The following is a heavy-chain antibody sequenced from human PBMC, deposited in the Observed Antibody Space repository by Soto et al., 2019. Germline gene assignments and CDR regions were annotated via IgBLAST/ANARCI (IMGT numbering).Heavy chain of an antibody. CDR1: GYTFTSYG. V-gene: IGHV1-3*01. D-gene: IGHD6-13*01. CDR2: INAANGDT. J-gene: IGHJ5*02. Sequence: ASVKVSCKASGYTFTSYGIHWVRQAPGQSLEWMGCINAANGDTKYSPKFQGRVTITRDTSASTAYMELSSLRSEDTAVYYCVRRHVSATGIDWLDPWRQGTLVTVSS. CDR3: VRRHVSATGIDWLDP.